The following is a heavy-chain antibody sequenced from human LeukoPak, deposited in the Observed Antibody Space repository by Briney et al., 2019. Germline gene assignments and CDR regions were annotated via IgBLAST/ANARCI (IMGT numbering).Heavy chain of an antibody. V-gene: IGHV1-2*02. D-gene: IGHD4-17*01. Sequence: GASVKVSCKASGYTFTGYYMHWVRQAPGQGLEWMGWINPDSGGTNYGKNFQGRVTMTRDTSISIVYMEVNRLRSDDTAAYYCARVKERTRATIPDYFQHWGQGTLVTVSS. CDR1: GYTFTGYY. CDR3: ARVKERTRATIPDYFQH. CDR2: INPDSGGT. J-gene: IGHJ1*01.